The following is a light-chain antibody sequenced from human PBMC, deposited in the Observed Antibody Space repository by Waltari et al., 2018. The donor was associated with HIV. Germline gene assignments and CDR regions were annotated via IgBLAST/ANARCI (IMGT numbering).Light chain of an antibody. Sequence: QSVLAQPPSASGTPGQRVTISCSGSTPNIGGNTVSWYQQLPGTAPKLLIYSNTGRPPGVPDRLSGSTSGTSASLVIGGRQAEDEADYYCAAGDDSLKGGAFGTGTKVTVL. CDR2: SNT. CDR3: AAGDDSLKGGA. J-gene: IGLJ1*01. V-gene: IGLV1-44*01. CDR1: TPNIGGNT.